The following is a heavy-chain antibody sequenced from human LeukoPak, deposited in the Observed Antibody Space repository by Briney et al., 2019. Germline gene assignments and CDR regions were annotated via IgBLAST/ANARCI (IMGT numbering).Heavy chain of an antibody. CDR1: GFNFIMYG. J-gene: IGHJ4*02. CDR3: ARAEYSGSYPLWY. CDR2: ISSSGTTI. D-gene: IGHD1-26*01. Sequence: GGTLRLSCVGSGFNFIMYGMSWVRQAPGKGLEWVSYISSSGTTIYYADSVKGRFAISRDNTKSSLYLQMNSLRAEDTAVYYCARAEYSGSYPLWYWGQGTLVTVSS. V-gene: IGHV3-48*04.